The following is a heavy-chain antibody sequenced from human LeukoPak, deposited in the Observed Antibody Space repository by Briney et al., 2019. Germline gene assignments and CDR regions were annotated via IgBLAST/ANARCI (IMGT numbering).Heavy chain of an antibody. J-gene: IGHJ3*02. V-gene: IGHV3-23*01. CDR2: ITGTADKT. D-gene: IGHD6-19*01. Sequence: GGSLRLSCAASGFTFTNYVMNWVRQAPGKGLEWVSSITGTADKTYDADSVKGRFTISRDNSKNTLSLQMSSLRVEDTAIYYCARRGGSRGWGAFDIWGQGTIVTVSS. CDR1: GFTFTNYV. CDR3: ARRGGSRGWGAFDI.